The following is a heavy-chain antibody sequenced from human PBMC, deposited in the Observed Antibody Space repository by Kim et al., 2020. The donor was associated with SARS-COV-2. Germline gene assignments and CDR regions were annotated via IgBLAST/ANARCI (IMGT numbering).Heavy chain of an antibody. D-gene: IGHD1-20*01. CDR1: GFTFSSYA. V-gene: IGHV3-23*01. J-gene: IGHJ4*02. CDR2: ISGSGGST. CDR3: AKDYQLWLSYNWNDVTPIFDY. Sequence: GGSLRLSCAASGFTFSSYAMSWVRQAPGKGLEWVSAISGSGGSTYYPDSVKGRFTISRDNSKNTLYLQMNSLRAEDTAVYYCAKDYQLWLSYNWNDVTPIFDYWGQGTLVTVSS.